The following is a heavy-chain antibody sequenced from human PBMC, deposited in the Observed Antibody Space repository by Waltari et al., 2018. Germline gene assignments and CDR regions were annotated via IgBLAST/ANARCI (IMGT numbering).Heavy chain of an antibody. J-gene: IGHJ6*02. D-gene: IGHD6-13*01. CDR1: GGSFSGYY. CDR2: INHSGST. Sequence: QVQLQQWGAGLLKPSETLSLTCAVYGGSFSGYYWRWLRQPPGKGLEWIGEINHSGSTNYNPSLKSRVTISVDTSKNQFSLKLSSVTAADTAVYYCARLSIAAAGTRYYYYGMDVWGQGTTVTVSS. V-gene: IGHV4-34*01. CDR3: ARLSIAAAGTRYYYYGMDV.